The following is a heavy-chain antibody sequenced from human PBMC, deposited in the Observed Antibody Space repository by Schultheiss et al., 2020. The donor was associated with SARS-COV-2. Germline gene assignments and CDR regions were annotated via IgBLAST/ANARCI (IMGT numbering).Heavy chain of an antibody. J-gene: IGHJ4*02. CDR2: IRSIAYGATT. V-gene: IGHV3-49*03. D-gene: IGHD1-1*01. CDR1: GFTFGDYA. CDR3: TRDPNDLAYFSPSLQEGYYFDY. Sequence: GGSLRLSCITSGFTFGDYAMRWFRQAPGKGLEWVGFIRSIAYGATTEYAASVKGRFTISRDDSKSIAFLHMNSLKTEDTAVYYCTRDPNDLAYFSPSLQEGYYFDYWGQGTLVTVSS.